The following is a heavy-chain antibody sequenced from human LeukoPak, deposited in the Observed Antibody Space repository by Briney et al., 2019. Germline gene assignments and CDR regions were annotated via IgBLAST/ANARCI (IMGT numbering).Heavy chain of an antibody. CDR3: ARDPSPVSGSYYCDY. CDR2: ISSSGSTI. D-gene: IGHD1-26*01. CDR1: GFTFSSYE. V-gene: IGHV3-48*03. J-gene: IGHJ4*02. Sequence: PGGSLRLSCAASGFTFSSYETNWVRQAPGKGLEWVSYISSSGSTIYYADSVKGRFTISRDNAKNSLYLQMNSLRAEDTAVYYCARDPSPVSGSYYCDYWGQGTLVTVSS.